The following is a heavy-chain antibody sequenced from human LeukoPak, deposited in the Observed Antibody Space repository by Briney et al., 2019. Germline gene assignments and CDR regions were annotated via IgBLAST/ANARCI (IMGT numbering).Heavy chain of an antibody. J-gene: IGHJ5*02. CDR2: IYYSGST. CDR1: GGSISSSSYY. D-gene: IGHD6-25*01. V-gene: IGHV4-39*07. CDR3: ARSRGYSGS. Sequence: SETLSLTCTVSGGSISSSSYYWGWIRQPPGKGLEWIGSIYYSGSTYYNPSLKSRVTISVDTSKNQFSLKLSSVTAPDTAVYYCARSRGYSGSWGQGTLVTVSS.